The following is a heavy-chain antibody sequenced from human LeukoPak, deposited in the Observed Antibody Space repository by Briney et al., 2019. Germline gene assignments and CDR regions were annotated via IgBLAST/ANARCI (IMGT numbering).Heavy chain of an antibody. J-gene: IGHJ6*02. CDR2: IIPIFGTA. CDR3: ARDLGYCSSTSCYYYYGMDV. CDR1: GGTFSSYA. Sequence: GASVKVSCKASGGTFSSYAISWVRQAPGQGLEWMGGIIPIFGTANYAQKFQGRVTITADESTSTAYMELSSLRSEDTAVYYCARDLGYCSSTSCYYYYGMDVWGQGTTVTVSS. V-gene: IGHV1-69*13. D-gene: IGHD2-2*01.